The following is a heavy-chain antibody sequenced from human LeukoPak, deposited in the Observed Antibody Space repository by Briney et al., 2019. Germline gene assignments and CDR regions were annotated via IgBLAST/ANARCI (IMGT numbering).Heavy chain of an antibody. D-gene: IGHD6-19*01. CDR2: ISSSGSTT. CDR3: ARGGRAQLAVAGTHNIDY. J-gene: IGHJ4*02. V-gene: IGHV3-48*03. CDR1: GFAFSNYE. Sequence: HPRGCLLHACKAYGFAFSNYEVNWVRQAPGKGLEWVSYISSSGSTTYYADSVKGRFTISRDNAKNSLYLQMNSLRAEDTAVYYCARGGRAQLAVAGTHNIDYWGQGTLVTVSS.